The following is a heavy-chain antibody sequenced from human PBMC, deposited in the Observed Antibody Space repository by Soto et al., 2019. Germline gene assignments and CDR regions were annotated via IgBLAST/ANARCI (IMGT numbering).Heavy chain of an antibody. Sequence: EVQLLESGGGLVQPGGSLRLSCEVSGFTFTNYAMSWVRQAPGKGLEWVAAISGGVGTTDYADSVKGRFSISRDNSKNTLFLEITSVRAEDTAVYFCVKVGCSVAGCQAKNYRGTTERHFDYWGQGTLVTASS. CDR3: VKVGCSVAGCQAKNYRGTTERHFDY. CDR2: ISGGVGTT. J-gene: IGHJ4*02. V-gene: IGHV3-23*01. CDR1: GFTFTNYA. D-gene: IGHD1-1*01.